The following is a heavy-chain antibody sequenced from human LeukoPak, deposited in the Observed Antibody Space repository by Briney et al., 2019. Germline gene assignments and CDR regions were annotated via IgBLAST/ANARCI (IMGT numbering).Heavy chain of an antibody. CDR2: ISYDGSNK. V-gene: IGHV3-30*18. J-gene: IGHJ4*02. D-gene: IGHD5-18*01. CDR3: AKDRRRGYSYGYRIGAFDY. CDR1: GFTFSSYG. Sequence: GGSLRLSCAASGFTFSSYGMHWVRQAPGKGLEGVAVISYDGSNKYYADSVKGRFTISRDNSKNKLYVQMNSLRAEDTAVYYCAKDRRRGYSYGYRIGAFDYWGQGTLVTVSS.